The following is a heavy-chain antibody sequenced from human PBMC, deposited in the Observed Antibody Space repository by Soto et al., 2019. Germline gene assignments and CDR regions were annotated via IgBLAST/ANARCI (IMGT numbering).Heavy chain of an antibody. D-gene: IGHD2-2*01. CDR3: ATRYCSSTSCYPYLGY. CDR1: GFTYSTYT. Sequence: HPGGSLRLSCAASGFTYSTYTMHWVRQAPGKGLEWVAVISYDGNNKFYADSVKGRFTISRDSTKQTLYLQMNSLRPDDTAMYYCATRYCSSTSCYPYLGYWGQGTLVTVSS. J-gene: IGHJ4*02. V-gene: IGHV3-30-3*01. CDR2: ISYDGNNK.